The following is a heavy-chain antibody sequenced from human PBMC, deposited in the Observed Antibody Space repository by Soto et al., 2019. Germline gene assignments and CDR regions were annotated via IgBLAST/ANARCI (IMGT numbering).Heavy chain of an antibody. V-gene: IGHV3-23*01. D-gene: IGHD3-10*01. CDR2: ISASGGTT. CDR1: GFPFDSHA. J-gene: IGHJ6*02. Sequence: PGGSLRLSCAASGFPFDSHAMSLVRQCPGMGLEWISTISASGGTTFYADSVKGRFTISRDKSKRTLYVQINSLRGEDAAVYYCATGPLPQRGFHQIDHGLDVWGQGTRVTVSS. CDR3: ATGPLPQRGFHQIDHGLDV.